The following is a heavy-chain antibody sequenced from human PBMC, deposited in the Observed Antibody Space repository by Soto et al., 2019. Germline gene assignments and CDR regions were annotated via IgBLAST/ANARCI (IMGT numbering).Heavy chain of an antibody. CDR3: TRKVRDYNFDY. CDR1: GYTFSDYY. CDR2: INPDSGGT. J-gene: IGHJ4*02. Sequence: QVQLAQSGAEVTKPGASVKVSCKASGYTFSDYYMHWVRQAPGQGLEWMGWINPDSGGTKYTQKCQGRVTMTRYTSISTAYMELSGLRSDDTAVYYCTRKVRDYNFDYWGQGTLVTVSS. V-gene: IGHV1-2*02. D-gene: IGHD4-17*01.